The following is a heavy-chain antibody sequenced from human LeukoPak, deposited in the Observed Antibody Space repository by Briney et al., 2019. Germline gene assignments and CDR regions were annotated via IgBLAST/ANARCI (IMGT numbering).Heavy chain of an antibody. CDR1: GGSISSGGYY. J-gene: IGHJ5*02. V-gene: IGHV4-30-2*01. Sequence: SQTLSLTCTVSGGSISSGGYYWSWIRQPPGKGLEWIGYIYHSGSTYYNPSLKSRVTISVDTSKNQFSLKLSSVTAADTAVYYCAIDIVVVPAAIDNWFDPWGQGTLVTVSS. CDR3: AIDIVVVPAAIDNWFDP. D-gene: IGHD2-2*01. CDR2: IYHSGST.